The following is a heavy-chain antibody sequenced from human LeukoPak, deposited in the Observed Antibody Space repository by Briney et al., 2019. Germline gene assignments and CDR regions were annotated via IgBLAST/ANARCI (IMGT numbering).Heavy chain of an antibody. V-gene: IGHV3-74*01. J-gene: IGHJ4*02. CDR2: INTDGSST. Sequence: GGSLGLSCVASGFTFSSYWMHWVRQAPGKGLVWVSRINTDGSSTSYADSVKGRFTISRDNAKNTLYLQMNSLRAEDTAVYYCARVHSRPSPHFDYWGQGTLVTVSS. D-gene: IGHD6-6*01. CDR3: ARVHSRPSPHFDY. CDR1: GFTFSSYW.